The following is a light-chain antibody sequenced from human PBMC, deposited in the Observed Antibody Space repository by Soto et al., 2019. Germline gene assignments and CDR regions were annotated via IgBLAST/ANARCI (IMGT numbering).Light chain of an antibody. Sequence: EIVMTQSPATLSVSPGERATLSCRASQSLSNNIYLAWYQQKPGQAPRLLIYDASNRATGIPARFSGSGSGTDFTLTISSLEPEDFAVYYCQQRSNWPPLITFGQGTRLEIK. CDR2: DAS. CDR1: QSLSNNIY. V-gene: IGKV3-11*01. CDR3: QQRSNWPPLIT. J-gene: IGKJ5*01.